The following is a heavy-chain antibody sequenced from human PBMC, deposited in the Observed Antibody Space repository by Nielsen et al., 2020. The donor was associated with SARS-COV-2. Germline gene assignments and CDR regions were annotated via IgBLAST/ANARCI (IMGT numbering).Heavy chain of an antibody. CDR2: ISAYNGNT. CDR3: ARKANYYYYMDV. CDR1: GYTFTSYG. V-gene: IGHV1-18*04. J-gene: IGHJ6*03. Sequence: ASVKVSCKASGYTFTSYGISWVRQAPGQGLEWMGWISAYNGNTNYAQKLQGRVTMTTDTSTGTAYMELSSLRFEDTAVYYCARKANYYYYMDVWGKGTTVTVSS. D-gene: IGHD1-14*01.